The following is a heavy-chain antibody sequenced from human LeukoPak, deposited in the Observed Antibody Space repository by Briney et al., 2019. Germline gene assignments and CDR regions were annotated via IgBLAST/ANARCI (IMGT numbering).Heavy chain of an antibody. D-gene: IGHD3-10*01. V-gene: IGHV1-69*06. J-gene: IGHJ6*04. Sequence: SVKVSCKASGGTFSSYAISWVRQAPGQGLEWMGGIIPIFGTANYAQKFQGGVTITADKSTSTAYMELSSLRSEDTAVYYCARGFPYYYGSGSSYYYYYYGMDVWGKGTTVTVSS. CDR2: IIPIFGTA. CDR3: ARGFPYYYGSGSSYYYYYYGMDV. CDR1: GGTFSSYA.